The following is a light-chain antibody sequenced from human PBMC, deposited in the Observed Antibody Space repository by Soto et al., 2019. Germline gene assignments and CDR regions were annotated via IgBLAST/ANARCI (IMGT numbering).Light chain of an antibody. Sequence: IQMTQSPSTLSASVGDRVAITCRASQSIGIWLAWYQQKPGKAPRFLIYKASSLESGGPSRFSGSGSGAEFTLAIGSLQPDDFATYYCQQYNDYSWTFGQGTKVEIK. J-gene: IGKJ1*01. CDR3: QQYNDYSWT. V-gene: IGKV1-5*03. CDR2: KAS. CDR1: QSIGIW.